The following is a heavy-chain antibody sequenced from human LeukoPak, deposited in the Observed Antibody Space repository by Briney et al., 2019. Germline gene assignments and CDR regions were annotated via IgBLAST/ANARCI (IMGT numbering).Heavy chain of an antibody. V-gene: IGHV3-48*04. J-gene: IGHJ4*02. D-gene: IGHD2-15*01. CDR2: IGRSGDRTT. CDR3: ARCEGSCYYDFFDY. Sequence: GGSLRLSCAASGFTFSIYSLNWVRQAPGKGLEWVAYIGRSGDRTTKYADSVKGRFTISRDNAENSLFLQMNSLRAEDTAVYYCARCEGSCYYDFFDYWGQGTLVTVSS. CDR1: GFTFSIYS.